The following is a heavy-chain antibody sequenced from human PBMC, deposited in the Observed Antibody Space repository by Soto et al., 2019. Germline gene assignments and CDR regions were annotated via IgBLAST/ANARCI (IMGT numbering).Heavy chain of an antibody. CDR1: GYSFTSHW. CDR3: ARLSYYNYGMDV. V-gene: IGHV5-10-1*01. CDR2: IDPIDSYT. Sequence: GESLKISCKCSGYSFTSHWISWVRQMPGKGLEWMGRIDPIDSYTNYSPSFQGHATISVDKSITTAYLQWSSLKASDTAMYYCARLSYYNYGMDVWGQGTTVTVSS. J-gene: IGHJ6*02.